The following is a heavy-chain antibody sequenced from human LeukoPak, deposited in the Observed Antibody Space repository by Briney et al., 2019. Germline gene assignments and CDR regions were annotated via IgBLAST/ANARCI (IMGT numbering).Heavy chain of an antibody. V-gene: IGHV4-59*12. J-gene: IGHJ1*01. Sequence: PSETLSLTCSVSGDFITAYYWSWIRQPPGKGLEWIGYVYYSGSTEYNPSLKSRVTISVDTSKNQFSLKLSSVTAADTAVYYCARESYMLRGVISSWGQGTLVTVSS. CDR2: VYYSGST. D-gene: IGHD3-10*01. CDR1: GDFITAYY. CDR3: ARESYMLRGVISS.